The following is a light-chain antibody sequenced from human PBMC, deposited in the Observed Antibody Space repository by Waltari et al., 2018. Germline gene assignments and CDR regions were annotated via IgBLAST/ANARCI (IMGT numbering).Light chain of an antibody. J-gene: IGKJ2*01. V-gene: IGKV3-20*01. CDR1: QSLTTTS. CDR2: GAS. Sequence: ENVLTQSPGTVSLSPGERATLPCRASQSLTTTSLAWYQAKPGQAPRLLIYGASGRAAGVPKRFSGSGSGTEFTLIISSVAPEDFAVFYCQQYDTMPHTFGQGTKLEIK. CDR3: QQYDTMPHT.